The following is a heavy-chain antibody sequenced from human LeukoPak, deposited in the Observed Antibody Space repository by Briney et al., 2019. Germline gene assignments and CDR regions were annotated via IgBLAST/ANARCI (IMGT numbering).Heavy chain of an antibody. CDR2: LSVSGDNA. J-gene: IGHJ4*02. D-gene: IGHD2-15*01. V-gene: IGHV3-23*01. Sequence: PGGSLRLSCVASGFNFSVYPMTWVRQAPGKGLEWVSALSVSGDNAHYADSVKGRFTISRDNSKNTLYLHMNNLRAEDTAIYYCAMDRGYWGQGTLVTVSS. CDR1: GFNFSVYP. CDR3: AMDRGY.